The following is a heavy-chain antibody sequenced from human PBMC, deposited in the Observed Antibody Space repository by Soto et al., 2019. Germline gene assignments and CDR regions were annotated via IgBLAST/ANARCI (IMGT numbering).Heavy chain of an antibody. Sequence: SLRLSCAASGFTFSSYAMHCVRQAPCRGPEWVAFISYNVINKYYADSVKGRFTISRDNDRNSLYLEMNSLRDEDTAVYYCARDRCYDGTCYSASDSWGQGTLVTVSS. J-gene: IGHJ5*01. D-gene: IGHD2-15*01. CDR3: ARDRCYDGTCYSASDS. CDR2: ISYNVINK. CDR1: GFTFSSYA. V-gene: IGHV3-30*04.